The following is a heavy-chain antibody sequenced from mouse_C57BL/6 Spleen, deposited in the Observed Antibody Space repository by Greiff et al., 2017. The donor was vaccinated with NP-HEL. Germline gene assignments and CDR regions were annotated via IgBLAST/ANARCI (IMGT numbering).Heavy chain of an antibody. J-gene: IGHJ2*01. CDR1: GYTFTSYW. V-gene: IGHV1-64*01. Sequence: QVQLQQPGAELVKPGASVKLSCKASGYTFTSYWMHWVKQRPGQGLEWIGMIHPNSGSTNYNEKFKSKATLTVDKSSSTAYMQLSSLTSEDSAVXYLARRNYGSGGYFDYWGQGTTLTVSS. CDR2: IHPNSGST. D-gene: IGHD1-1*01. CDR3: ARRNYGSGGYFDY.